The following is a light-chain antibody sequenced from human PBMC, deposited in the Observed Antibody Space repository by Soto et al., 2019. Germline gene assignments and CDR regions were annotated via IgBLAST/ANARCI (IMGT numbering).Light chain of an antibody. CDR2: EVS. Sequence: QSVLTQPASVSGSPGQSITISCTATSSDVGGYKYVSWYQQHPGKAPKLMIYEVSNRPSGVSNRFSGSKSGNTASLTISGLQAEDEADYYCSSYAGRYTYVFGTGTKLTVL. V-gene: IGLV2-14*01. CDR1: SSDVGGYKY. J-gene: IGLJ1*01. CDR3: SSYAGRYTYV.